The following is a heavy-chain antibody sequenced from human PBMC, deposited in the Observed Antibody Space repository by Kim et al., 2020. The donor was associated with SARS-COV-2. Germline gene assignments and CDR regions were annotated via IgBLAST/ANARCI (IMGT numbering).Heavy chain of an antibody. CDR2: IYYSGST. CDR3: ARDPGGGLWYGSYWYFDL. CDR1: GGSISPYY. D-gene: IGHD4-17*01. Sequence: SETLSLTCTVSGGSISPYYWNWIRQPPGKGLEWIGYIYYSGSTNYNPSLKRRVTISVDTSKNQFSLKLSSVTAADTAVYYCARDPGGGLWYGSYWYFDLWGRGTLVTVSS. V-gene: IGHV4-59*13. J-gene: IGHJ2*01.